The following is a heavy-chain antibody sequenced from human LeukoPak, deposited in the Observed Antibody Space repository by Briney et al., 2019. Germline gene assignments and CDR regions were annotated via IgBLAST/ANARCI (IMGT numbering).Heavy chain of an antibody. CDR2: FDPEDGET. J-gene: IGHJ4*02. Sequence: ASVKVSCKVSGYTLTELSMHWVRQAPGKGLEWMGGFDPEDGETIYAQKFQGRVTMTEDTSTDTAYMELSRLRSEDTAVYYCATARNFWSGYYFDYWGQGTLVTVSS. CDR1: GYTLTELS. D-gene: IGHD3-3*01. V-gene: IGHV1-24*01. CDR3: ATARNFWSGYYFDY.